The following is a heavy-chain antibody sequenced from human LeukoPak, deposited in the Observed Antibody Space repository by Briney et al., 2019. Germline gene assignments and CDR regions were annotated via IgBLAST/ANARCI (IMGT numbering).Heavy chain of an antibody. CDR2: IFYSGST. Sequence: SETLSLTCTVSSGSISTSNYYWGWVRQPPGKALEWIGNIFYSGSTNYNPSLKSRVSISVDTSKNQFSLKLSSVTASAPAVYYCARAGGSYYFYYYIDVWCKGTTVTVSS. CDR1: SGSISTSNYY. D-gene: IGHD1-26*01. CDR3: ARAGGSYYFYYYIDV. V-gene: IGHV4-61*05. J-gene: IGHJ6*03.